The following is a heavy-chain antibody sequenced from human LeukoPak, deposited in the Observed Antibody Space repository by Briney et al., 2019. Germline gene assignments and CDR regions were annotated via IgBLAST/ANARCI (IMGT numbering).Heavy chain of an antibody. CDR3: VKDFGQTTAAIAY. V-gene: IGHV3-9*01. D-gene: IGHD2-2*01. J-gene: IGHJ4*02. CDR1: GFPFDDYA. CDR2: IRWSSDSV. Sequence: GGSLRLSCAASGFPFDDYAMHWVRQAPGKGLEWVSGIRWSSDSVGYADSVRGRFTISRDKAKNSLYLQMNNLRAEDTALYYCVKDFGQTTAAIAYWGQGTLVTVSS.